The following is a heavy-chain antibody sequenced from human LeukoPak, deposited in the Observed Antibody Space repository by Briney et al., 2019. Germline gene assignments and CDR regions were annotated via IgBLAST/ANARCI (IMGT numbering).Heavy chain of an antibody. D-gene: IGHD3-10*01. CDR2: IKQDGSEK. J-gene: IGHJ4*02. V-gene: IGHV3-7*01. CDR1: GFTFRTYW. CDR3: ARARYYSGSGSYYY. Sequence: GGSLRLSCVASGFTFRTYWMSWVRQAPGKGLEWVANIKQDGSEKYYVDSVKGRFTISRDNAKNSLYLQMNSLRAEDTAVYYCARARYYSGSGSYYYWGQGTLVTVSS.